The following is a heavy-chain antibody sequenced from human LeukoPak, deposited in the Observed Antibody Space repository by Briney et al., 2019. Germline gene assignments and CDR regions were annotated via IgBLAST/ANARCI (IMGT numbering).Heavy chain of an antibody. CDR1: GFTLSSYG. CDR2: IRYDGSNK. CDR3: AKDGGYYDSSGSEYDY. Sequence: GGSLRLSCAASGFTLSSYGMHWVRQAPGKGLEWVAFIRYDGSNKYYADSVKGRFTISRDNSKNTLYLQMNSLRAEDTAVYYCAKDGGYYDSSGSEYDYWGQGTLVTVSS. J-gene: IGHJ4*02. V-gene: IGHV3-30*02. D-gene: IGHD3-22*01.